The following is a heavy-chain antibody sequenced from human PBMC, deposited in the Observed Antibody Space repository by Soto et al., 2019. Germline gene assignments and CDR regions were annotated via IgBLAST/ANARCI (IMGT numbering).Heavy chain of an antibody. J-gene: IGHJ4*02. CDR1: GIALSRGGAG. CDR3: AHRHSTSGTFDS. CDR2: IYLNDDK. V-gene: IGHV2-5*01. Sequence: SGPTLVNPTQTLTLTCTFSGIALSRGGAGVAWIRQPPGKALEWLALIYLNDDKRFSPSLQTRLTITKDASKNQVVLTMTSMDPVDTATYFCAHRHSTSGTFDSWGQGILLTVSS. D-gene: IGHD2-2*01.